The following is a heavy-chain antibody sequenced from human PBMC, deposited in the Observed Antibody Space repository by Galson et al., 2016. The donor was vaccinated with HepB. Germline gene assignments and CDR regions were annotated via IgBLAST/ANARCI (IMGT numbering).Heavy chain of an antibody. Sequence: SLRLSCAASGFTVSNDYISWVRQAPGKGLEWVSVIYYSGATYYAGSVKGRFFISRDNSNNTVYLQMNSLRVEDTALYYCARGSSSSWYVGQKWFDPWGQGTLVTVSP. J-gene: IGHJ5*02. CDR3: ARGSSSSWYVGQKWFDP. CDR2: IYYSGAT. D-gene: IGHD6-13*01. V-gene: IGHV3-53*01. CDR1: GFTVSNDY.